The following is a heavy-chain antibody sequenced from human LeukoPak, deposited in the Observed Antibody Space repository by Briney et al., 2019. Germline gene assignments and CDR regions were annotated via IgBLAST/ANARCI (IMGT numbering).Heavy chain of an antibody. Sequence: SETLSLTCSVSGGSISSYYWSWIRQPPGXGXEWIGNIYYSGSTNYNPSLKSRVTISVDTSKSQFSLQLSSVTAADTAVYYCARGGSYYGYWGQGTLVTVSS. J-gene: IGHJ4*02. V-gene: IGHV4-59*08. CDR3: ARGGSYYGY. D-gene: IGHD1-26*01. CDR2: IYYSGST. CDR1: GGSISSYY.